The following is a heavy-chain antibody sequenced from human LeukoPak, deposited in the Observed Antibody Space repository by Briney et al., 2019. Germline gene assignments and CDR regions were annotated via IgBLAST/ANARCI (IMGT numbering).Heavy chain of an antibody. CDR2: LYPDGSAT. Sequence: GESLKIFWKASGYTFKNYWIRWVRQMPGRGLEWMGMLYPDGSATTYHPSFEGRVTISADKSVTTAYLEWNSLKASDTALYYCVRQGLQSGTYPAYWGPGTLVTVSS. V-gene: IGHV5-51*01. D-gene: IGHD1-26*01. CDR3: VRQGLQSGTYPAY. J-gene: IGHJ4*02. CDR1: GYTFKNYW.